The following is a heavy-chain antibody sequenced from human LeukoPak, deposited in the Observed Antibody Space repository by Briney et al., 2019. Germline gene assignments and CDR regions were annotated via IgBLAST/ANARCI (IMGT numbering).Heavy chain of an antibody. Sequence: ASVKVSCKASGGTFSSYAISWVRQAPGQGLEWMGWISAYNGNTNYAQKLQGRVTMTTDTSTSTAYMEPRSLRSDDTAVYYCARDLIHDYYGSGSVAFDIWGQGTMVTVSS. CDR2: ISAYNGNT. CDR1: GGTFSSYA. CDR3: ARDLIHDYYGSGSVAFDI. V-gene: IGHV1-18*01. J-gene: IGHJ3*02. D-gene: IGHD3-10*01.